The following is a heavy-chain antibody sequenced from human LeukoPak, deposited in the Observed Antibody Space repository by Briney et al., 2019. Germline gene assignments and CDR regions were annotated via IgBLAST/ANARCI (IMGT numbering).Heavy chain of an antibody. V-gene: IGHV4-30-4*01. J-gene: IGHJ4*02. Sequence: SETLSPTCTVSGGSISSGDYYWSWIRQPPGKGLEWIGYIYYSGSTYYNPSLKSRVTISVDTSKNQFSLKLSSVTAADTAVYYCAGAVWFGEPHYFDYWGQGTLVTVSS. CDR2: IYYSGST. CDR1: GGSISSGDYY. CDR3: AGAVWFGEPHYFDY. D-gene: IGHD3-10*01.